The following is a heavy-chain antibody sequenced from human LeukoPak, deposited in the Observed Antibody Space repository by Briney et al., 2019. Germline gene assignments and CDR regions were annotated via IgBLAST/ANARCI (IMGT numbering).Heavy chain of an antibody. Sequence: PGKFLRLSCAASGFTLTYYAMHWVRQAPGKGLEWVAVTSYDGNKKYYADSVKGRFTISRDSSKNTLYLQMSSLRAEDTAVYYCARSSYDYGGIEGPFDYWGQGTLVTVSS. V-gene: IGHV3-30*15. CDR1: GFTLTYYA. D-gene: IGHD4-23*01. CDR2: TSYDGNKK. CDR3: ARSSYDYGGIEGPFDY. J-gene: IGHJ4*02.